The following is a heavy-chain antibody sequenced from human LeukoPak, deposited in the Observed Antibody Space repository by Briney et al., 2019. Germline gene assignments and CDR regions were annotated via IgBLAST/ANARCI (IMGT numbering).Heavy chain of an antibody. J-gene: IGHJ4*02. CDR2: VYYSGST. CDR1: GGSISDYY. V-gene: IGHV4-59*01. D-gene: IGHD6-6*01. Sequence: SETLSLTCTVSGGSISDYYWSWIRQPPGKGLEWIGYVYYSGSTSYNPSLKSRVNISVDTSKNQFSLKVNSVTEADPAFFYCARGHLVFAYWGQGTLVTVSS. CDR3: ARGHLVFAY.